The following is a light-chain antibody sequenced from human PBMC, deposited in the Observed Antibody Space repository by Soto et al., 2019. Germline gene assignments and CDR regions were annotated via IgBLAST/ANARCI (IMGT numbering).Light chain of an antibody. J-gene: IGLJ2*01. Sequence: QSALTQPASVSGSPGQSITISCTGTSSDVGGFDYVSWYQQHPGKAPKLIIYDVTNRPSGVSNRFSGSKSGNTASLTISGLQAEDEADYFCGSYASSHTVLLGGGTQLTVL. V-gene: IGLV2-14*03. CDR1: SSDVGGFDY. CDR2: DVT. CDR3: GSYASSHTVL.